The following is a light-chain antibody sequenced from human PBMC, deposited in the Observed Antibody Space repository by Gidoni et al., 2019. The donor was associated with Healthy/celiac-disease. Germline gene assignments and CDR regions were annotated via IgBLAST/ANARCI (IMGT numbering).Light chain of an antibody. CDR3: QQSYSTPWT. CDR2: AAS. CDR1: QSISSY. Sequence: QTTPSPSSLSASVGARVTITCRASQSISSYLNWYQQKPGKAPKLLIYAASSLQSGVPSRFSGSGSGTDFTLTISSLQPEDFATYYCQQSYSTPWTFGQGTKVEIK. V-gene: IGKV1-39*01. J-gene: IGKJ1*01.